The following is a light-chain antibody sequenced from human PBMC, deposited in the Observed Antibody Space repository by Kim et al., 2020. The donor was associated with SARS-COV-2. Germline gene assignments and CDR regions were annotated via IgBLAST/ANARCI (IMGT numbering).Light chain of an antibody. CDR1: QSVSSTH. CDR3: QQYGTSPIT. Sequence: EIVLTQSPGTLSLSPGERASLSCRAGQSVSSTHLGWYQQKPGQAPSLIIYGAFNRATGIPDRFIGSGSGTDFTLTISRLEPEDFAVYYCQQYGTSPITFGQGTRLEIK. V-gene: IGKV3-20*01. J-gene: IGKJ5*01. CDR2: GAF.